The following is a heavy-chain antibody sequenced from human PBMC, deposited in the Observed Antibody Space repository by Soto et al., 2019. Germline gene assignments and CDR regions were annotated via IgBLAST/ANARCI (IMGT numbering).Heavy chain of an antibody. Sequence: QVQLVESGGGVVQPGRSLRLSCAASGFTFSSYGMHWVRQAPGKGLEWVAVISYDGSNKYYADSVKGRFTISRDNSKNTLYLQMNSLRAEDTAVYYCAKDEGRYSYGPHLFDYWGQGTLVTVSS. CDR3: AKDEGRYSYGPHLFDY. CDR2: ISYDGSNK. J-gene: IGHJ4*02. D-gene: IGHD5-18*01. CDR1: GFTFSSYG. V-gene: IGHV3-30*18.